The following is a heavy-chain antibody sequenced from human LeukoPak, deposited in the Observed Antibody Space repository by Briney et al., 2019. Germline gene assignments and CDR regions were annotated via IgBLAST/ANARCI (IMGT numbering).Heavy chain of an antibody. CDR1: GGTFSSYA. D-gene: IGHD3-22*01. V-gene: IGHV1-69*13. CDR3: ATRNSLDYYDSSANDAFDI. CDR2: IIPIFGTA. Sequence: ASVKVSCKASGGTFSSYAISWVRQAPGQGLEWMGGIIPIFGTANYAQEFQGRVTITADESTSTAYMELSSLRSEDTAVYYCATRNSLDYYDSSANDAFDIWGQGTMVTISS. J-gene: IGHJ3*02.